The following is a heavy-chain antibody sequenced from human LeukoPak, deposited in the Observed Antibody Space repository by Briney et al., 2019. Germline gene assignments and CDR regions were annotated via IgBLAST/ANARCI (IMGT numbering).Heavy chain of an antibody. V-gene: IGHV1-69*13. Sequence: GASVKVSCKASGGTFSSYAISWVRQAPGQGLEWMGGIIPIFGTANYAQKFQGRVTITAGESTSTAYMELSSLRSEDTAVYYCARVPTYTRSSSWYSYPFYYYYMDVWGKGTTVTVSS. CDR1: GGTFSSYA. J-gene: IGHJ6*03. D-gene: IGHD6-13*01. CDR2: IIPIFGTA. CDR3: ARVPTYTRSSSWYSYPFYYYYMDV.